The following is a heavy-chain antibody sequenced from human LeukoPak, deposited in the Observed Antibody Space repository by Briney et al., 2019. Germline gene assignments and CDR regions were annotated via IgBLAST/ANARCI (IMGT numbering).Heavy chain of an antibody. J-gene: IGHJ6*03. CDR1: GFTVITND. CDR2: IYSGGST. V-gene: IGHV3-53*01. Sequence: GGSLRLSCTASGFTVITNDMTWVRQAPGKGLEWVSVIYSGGSTYYADSVKGRFTISRDNSKNTLYLQMNSLRAEDTAVYYCASGSGSYRTPYYYMDVWGKGTTVTVSS. D-gene: IGHD3-10*01. CDR3: ASGSGSYRTPYYYMDV.